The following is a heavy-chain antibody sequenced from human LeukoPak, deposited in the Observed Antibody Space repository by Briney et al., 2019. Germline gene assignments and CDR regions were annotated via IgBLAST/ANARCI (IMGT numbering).Heavy chain of an antibody. CDR1: GGSISSSSYY. V-gene: IGHV4-61*01. D-gene: IGHD2-8*01. J-gene: IGHJ4*02. CDR3: ARAVMVWYYFDY. CDR2: IYYSGST. Sequence: PSETLSLTCTVSGGSISSSSYYWSWIRQPPGKGLEWIGYIYYSGSTNYNPSLKSRVTISVDTSKNQFSLKLSSVTAADTAVYYCARAVMVWYYFDYWGQGTLVTVSS.